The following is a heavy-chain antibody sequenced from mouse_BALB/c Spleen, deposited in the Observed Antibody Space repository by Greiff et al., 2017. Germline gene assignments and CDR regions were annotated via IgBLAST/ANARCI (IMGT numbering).Heavy chain of an antibody. J-gene: IGHJ2*01. CDR3: ARLGGYFYFDY. V-gene: IGHV3-2*02. CDR1: GYSITSDYA. Sequence: EVKLMESGPGLVKPSQSLSLTCTVTGYSITSDYAWNWIRQFPGNKLEWMGYISYSGSTSYNPSLKSRSSITRDTSKNQFFLQLNSVTTEDTATFYCARLGGYFYFDYWGQGTTLTVSS. D-gene: IGHD1-2*01. CDR2: ISYSGST.